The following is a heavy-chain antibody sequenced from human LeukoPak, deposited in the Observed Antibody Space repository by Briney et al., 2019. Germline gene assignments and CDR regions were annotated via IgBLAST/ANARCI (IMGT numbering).Heavy chain of an antibody. V-gene: IGHV4-30-2*01. D-gene: IGHD3-10*01. Sequence: PSETLSLTCTVSGGSISTGGYYWSWIRQPPGKGLEWIGYIYHSGSTYYNPSPKSRVTISVDRSKNQFSLKLSSVTAADTAVYYCARNPITGDAFDIWGQGTMVTVSS. J-gene: IGHJ3*02. CDR2: IYHSGST. CDR3: ARNPITGDAFDI. CDR1: GGSISTGGYY.